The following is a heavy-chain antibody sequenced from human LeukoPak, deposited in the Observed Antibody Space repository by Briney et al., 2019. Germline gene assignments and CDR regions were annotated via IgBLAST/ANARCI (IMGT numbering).Heavy chain of an antibody. D-gene: IGHD4-23*01. V-gene: IGHV1-46*01. J-gene: IGHJ6*02. Sequence: GASVKVSCEASGYTFTSYYMHWVRQAPGQGLEWMGIINPSGGSTSYAQKFQGRVTMTRDTSTSTVYMELSSLRAEDTAVYYCGRADYGGTNGMDVWGQGTTVTVSS. CDR2: INPSGGST. CDR3: GRADYGGTNGMDV. CDR1: GYTFTSYY.